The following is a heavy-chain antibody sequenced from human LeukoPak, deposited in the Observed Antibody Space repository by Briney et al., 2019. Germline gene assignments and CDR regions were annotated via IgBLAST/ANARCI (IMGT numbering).Heavy chain of an antibody. CDR2: ISGSGGST. D-gene: IGHD5-12*01. V-gene: IGHV3-23*01. J-gene: IGHJ4*02. CDR3: AKSRYSGYRSVLFDY. CDR1: GITLSNYG. Sequence: GGSLRLSCAVSGITLSNYGMSWVRQAPGKGLEWVSAISGSGGSTYYADSVKGRFTISRDNSKNTLYLQMNSLRAEDTAVYYCAKSRYSGYRSVLFDYWGQGTLVTVSS.